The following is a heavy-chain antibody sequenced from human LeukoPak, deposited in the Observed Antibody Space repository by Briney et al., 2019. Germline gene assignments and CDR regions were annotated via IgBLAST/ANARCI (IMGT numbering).Heavy chain of an antibody. CDR3: VRAARRDYYYYYYMDV. V-gene: IGHV4-59*01. D-gene: IGHD6-6*01. CDR1: GGSISSYY. CDR2: IYYSGST. J-gene: IGHJ6*03. Sequence: PSETLSPTCTVSGGSISSYYWSWIRQPPGKGLEWIGYIYYSGSTNYNPSLKSRVTISVDTSKNQFSLKLSSVTAADTAVYYCVRAARRDYYYYYYMDVWGKGTTVTVSS.